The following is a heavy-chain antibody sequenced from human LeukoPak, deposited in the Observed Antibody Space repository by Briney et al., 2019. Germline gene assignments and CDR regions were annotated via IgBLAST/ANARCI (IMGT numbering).Heavy chain of an antibody. CDR3: ARDHWSTAPNYYYYGMDV. CDR1: GYTFTSYG. CDR2: ISAYNGNT. J-gene: IGHJ6*02. D-gene: IGHD1-1*01. Sequence: GASVKVSCKASGYTFTSYGISWVRQAPGQGLEWMGWISAYNGNTNYAQKLQGRVTMTTDTSTSTAYMELRSLRSDDTAVYYCARDHWSTAPNYYYYGMDVWGQGTTVTVSS. V-gene: IGHV1-18*01.